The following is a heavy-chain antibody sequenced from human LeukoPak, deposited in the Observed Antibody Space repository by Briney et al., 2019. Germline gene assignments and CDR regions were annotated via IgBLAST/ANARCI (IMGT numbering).Heavy chain of an antibody. CDR2: ISSSSDLM. V-gene: IGHV3-48*02. Sequence: GGSLRLSCEASGYSLSISGMNWLRQAPGKGLEWVSYISSSSDLMSYVASVKGRFTVSRDNAKNSLFLQMNSLRDEDTAVYYCARVLRGLYNLGDWGQRTLVTVSS. J-gene: IGHJ4*02. CDR1: GYSLSISG. D-gene: IGHD3-10*01. CDR3: ARVLRGLYNLGD.